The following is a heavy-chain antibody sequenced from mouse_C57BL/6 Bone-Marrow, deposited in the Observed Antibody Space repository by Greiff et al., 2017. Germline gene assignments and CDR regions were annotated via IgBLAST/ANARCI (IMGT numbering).Heavy chain of an antibody. J-gene: IGHJ2*01. V-gene: IGHV1-64*01. D-gene: IGHD1-1*01. CDR2: IPPNSGST. CDR1: GYTFTSYW. Sequence: QVQLQQPGAELVKPGASVKLSCKASGYTFTSYWMHWVKQRPGQGLEWMGMIPPNSGSTNYNEKFKRKATLTVDKSSSTAYMQRSSLTSEDSAVYYCAREGLRYRYWGQGTTLTVSS. CDR3: AREGLRYRY.